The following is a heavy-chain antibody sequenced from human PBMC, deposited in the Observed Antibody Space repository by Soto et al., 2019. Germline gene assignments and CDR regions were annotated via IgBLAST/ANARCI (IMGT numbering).Heavy chain of an antibody. V-gene: IGHV3-23*01. CDR1: GFTFGIYS. CDR3: AKGGWYSSGYYYGMDG. Sequence: GGSLVLSCAASGFTFGIYSMSLGRQAPGKGLEWVSAISGSGGSTYYADSVKRRFTISRDNSKNTLYLQMNSLRAEDTAVYYCAKGGWYSSGYYYGMDGWGQGTTVTVSS. D-gene: IGHD6-19*01. CDR2: ISGSGGST. J-gene: IGHJ6*02.